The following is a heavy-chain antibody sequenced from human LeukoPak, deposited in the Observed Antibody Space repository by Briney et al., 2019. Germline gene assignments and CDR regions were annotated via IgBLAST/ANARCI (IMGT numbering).Heavy chain of an antibody. Sequence: ASVKVSCKAPGYTFTSYDINWVRQATGQGLEWMGWMNPNSGNTGYAQKFQGRVTITRNTSISTAYMELSSLRSEDTAVYYCARAYFGVVIGNYYYYMDVWGKGTTVTVSS. V-gene: IGHV1-8*03. CDR3: ARAYFGVVIGNYYYYMDV. D-gene: IGHD3-3*01. CDR1: GYTFTSYD. CDR2: MNPNSGNT. J-gene: IGHJ6*03.